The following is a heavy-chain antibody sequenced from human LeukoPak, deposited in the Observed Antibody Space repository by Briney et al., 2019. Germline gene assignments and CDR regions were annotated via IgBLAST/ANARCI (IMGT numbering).Heavy chain of an antibody. J-gene: IGHJ4*02. D-gene: IGHD2-2*01. CDR3: AISSEYCSSTSCYQFNGY. CDR1: GYTFTSYD. V-gene: IGHV1-8*01. CDR2: MNPNSGST. Sequence: ASVKVSCKATGYTFTSYDINWVRQATGQGLEWMGWMNPNSGSTGYAQKFQGRVTMTRNTSISTAYMELSSLRSEDTAVYYCAISSEYCSSTSCYQFNGYWGQGTLVTVSS.